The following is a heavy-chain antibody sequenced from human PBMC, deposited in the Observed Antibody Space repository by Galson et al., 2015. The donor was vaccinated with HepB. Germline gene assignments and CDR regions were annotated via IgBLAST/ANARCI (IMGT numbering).Heavy chain of an antibody. V-gene: IGHV1-69*06. CDR2: IIPIFGTA. Sequence: SVKVSCKASGGTFSSYAISWVRQAPGQGLEWMGGIIPIFGTANYAQKFQGRVTITADKSTSTAYMELSSLRSEDTAVYYCARTLGDSSSFPFEARYYYGMDVWGQGTTITVSS. CDR3: ARTLGDSSSFPFEARYYYGMDV. J-gene: IGHJ6*02. CDR1: GGTFSSYA. D-gene: IGHD6-19*01.